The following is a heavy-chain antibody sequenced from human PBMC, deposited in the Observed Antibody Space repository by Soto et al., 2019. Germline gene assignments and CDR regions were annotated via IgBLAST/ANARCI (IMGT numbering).Heavy chain of an antibody. CDR1: GLTFRNDW. Sequence: PGGSLRLSCAGSGLTFRNDWLSWVRQAPGKGLEWVANINQDGSERYYVDSVRGRFTISRDNVENSLYLQLNSLRPEDTAVYYWAGSGYGVSAAAYWGQGTLVTVSS. V-gene: IGHV3-7*03. J-gene: IGHJ4*02. D-gene: IGHD4-17*01. CDR2: INQDGSER. CDR3: AGSGYGVSAAAY.